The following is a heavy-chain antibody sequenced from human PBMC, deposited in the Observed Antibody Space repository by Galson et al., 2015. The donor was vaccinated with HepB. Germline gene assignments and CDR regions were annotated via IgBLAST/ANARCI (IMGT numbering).Heavy chain of an antibody. CDR3: AREEWGSGWLPFDY. CDR2: ISSSSSTI. D-gene: IGHD6-19*01. V-gene: IGHV3-48*04. CDR1: GFTFSSYS. J-gene: IGHJ4*02. Sequence: SLRLSCAASGFTFSSYSMNWVRQAPGKGLEWVSYISSSSSTIYYADSVKGRFTISRDNAKNSLYLQMNSLRAEDTAVYYCAREEWGSGWLPFDYWGQGTLVTVSS.